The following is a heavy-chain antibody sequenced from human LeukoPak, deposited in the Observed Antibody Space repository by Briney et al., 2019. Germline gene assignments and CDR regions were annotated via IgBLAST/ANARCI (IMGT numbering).Heavy chain of an antibody. D-gene: IGHD3-10*01. CDR2: IWYDGSNK. V-gene: IGHV3-33*01. Sequence: GRSLRLSWAASGFTFSSYGMHWVRQAPGKGLEWVAVIWYDGSNKYYADSVKGRFTISRDNSKNTLYLQMNSLRAEDTAVYYCAREGLLWFGELSGFDYWGQGTLVTVSS. CDR3: AREGLLWFGELSGFDY. CDR1: GFTFSSYG. J-gene: IGHJ4*02.